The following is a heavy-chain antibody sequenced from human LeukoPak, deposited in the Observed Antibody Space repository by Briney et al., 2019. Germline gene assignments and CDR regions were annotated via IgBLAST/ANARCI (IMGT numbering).Heavy chain of an antibody. J-gene: IGHJ4*02. V-gene: IGHV1-2*02. CDR3: ARDYDSSGYYQYYFDY. D-gene: IGHD3-22*01. CDR1: GGTFSSYA. Sequence: ASVKVSCKASGGTFSSYAISWVRQAPGQGLEWMGWINPNSGGTNYAQKFQGRVTMTRDTSISTAYMELSRLRSDDTAVYYCARDYDSSGYYQYYFDYWGQGTLVTVSS. CDR2: INPNSGGT.